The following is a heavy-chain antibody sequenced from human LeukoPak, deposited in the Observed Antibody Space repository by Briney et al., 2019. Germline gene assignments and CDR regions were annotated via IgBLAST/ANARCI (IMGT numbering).Heavy chain of an antibody. V-gene: IGHV1-2*02. CDR1: GYTFTGYY. Sequence: ASVKVSCKASGYTFTGYYMHWVRQAPGQGLEWMGWINPNSGGTNYAQKSQGRVTMTRDTSISTAYMELSSLRSDDTAVYYCARAGKEGPTIGSPDYWGQGTLVAVSS. CDR3: ARAGKEGPTIGSPDY. J-gene: IGHJ4*02. D-gene: IGHD1-26*01. CDR2: INPNSGGT.